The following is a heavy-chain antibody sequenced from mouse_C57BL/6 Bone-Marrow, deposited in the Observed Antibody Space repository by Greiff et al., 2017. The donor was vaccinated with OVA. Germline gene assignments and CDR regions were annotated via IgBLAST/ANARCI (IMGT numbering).Heavy chain of an antibody. CDR3: ASPVYYGSSLYDMDY. Sequence: QVQLQQPGAELVRPGTSVKLSCKASGYTFTSYWMHWVKQRPGQGLEWIGVIDPSDSYTNYNQKFKGKATLTVDTSSSTAYMQLSSLTSEDSAVYYCASPVYYGSSLYDMDYWGQGTTVTVSS. D-gene: IGHD1-1*01. J-gene: IGHJ4*01. CDR1: GYTFTSYW. V-gene: IGHV1-59*01. CDR2: IDPSDSYT.